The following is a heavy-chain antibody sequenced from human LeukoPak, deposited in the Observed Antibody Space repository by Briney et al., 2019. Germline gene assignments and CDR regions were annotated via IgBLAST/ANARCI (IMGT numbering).Heavy chain of an antibody. CDR2: IYHSGST. J-gene: IGHJ4*02. CDR3: ARVRGYCSSTICYRYYFDY. Sequence: SETLSLTCTVSGYSISSGYYWGWIRQPPGKGLEWIGAIYHSGSTYYNPSLKSRVTISVDTSKNQFSLKLTSVAAADTAVYYCARVRGYCSSTICYRYYFDYWGQGTLVTVSS. V-gene: IGHV4-38-2*02. CDR1: GYSISSGYY. D-gene: IGHD2-2*01.